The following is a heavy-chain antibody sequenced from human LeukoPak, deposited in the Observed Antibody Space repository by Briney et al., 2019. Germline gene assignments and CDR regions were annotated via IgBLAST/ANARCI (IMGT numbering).Heavy chain of an antibody. J-gene: IGHJ4*02. V-gene: IGHV4-34*01. Sequence: SETLSLTRAVYGGSFSGYYWSWIRQPPGKGLEWIGEINHSGSTNYNPSLKSRVTISVDTSKNQFSLKLSSVTAADTAVYYCARGGGYSYGPWGTRNLVLCYWGQGTLVTVSS. CDR2: INHSGST. CDR1: GGSFSGYY. CDR3: ARGGGYSYGPWGTRNLVLCY. D-gene: IGHD5-18*01.